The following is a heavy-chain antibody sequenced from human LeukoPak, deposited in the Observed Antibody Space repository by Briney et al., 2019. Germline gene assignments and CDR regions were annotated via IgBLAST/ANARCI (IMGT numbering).Heavy chain of an antibody. CDR2: IYSGGST. V-gene: IGHV3-66*01. CDR3: LTIVETTIDAFDI. D-gene: IGHD1-26*01. Sequence: GGSLRLSCAASGFTVSSNYMSWVRQAPGKGLEWVSVIYSGGSTYYADSVKGRFTISRDNAKSTLYLQMNSLRAEDTAVYYYLTIVETTIDAFDIWGQGTMVTVSS. J-gene: IGHJ3*02. CDR1: GFTVSSNY.